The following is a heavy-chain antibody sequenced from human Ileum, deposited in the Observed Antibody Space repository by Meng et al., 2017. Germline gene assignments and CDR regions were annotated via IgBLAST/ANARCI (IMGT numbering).Heavy chain of an antibody. CDR2: INHGGNT. J-gene: IGHJ4*02. CDR1: GGSLTDYY. D-gene: IGHD3-22*01. CDR3: ARVEFRGDTRDSCGLDH. Sequence: QVQLQQWGAGLLKPSETLSLTCAVYGGSLTDYYWSWIRQTPGKGLEWIGEINHGGNTNYNPSLKSRVTISIDTSRDQFSLKLTSVTAADTAVYYCARVEFRGDTRDSCGLDHWGQGTLVTVSS. V-gene: IGHV4-34*01.